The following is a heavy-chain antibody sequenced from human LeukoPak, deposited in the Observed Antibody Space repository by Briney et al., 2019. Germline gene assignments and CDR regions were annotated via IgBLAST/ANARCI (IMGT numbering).Heavy chain of an antibody. V-gene: IGHV3-21*04. J-gene: IGHJ2*01. CDR2: ISTGSTYI. CDR3: AKDVGSSGYYVDWYFDL. CDR1: GFTFNSYT. Sequence: GGSLRLSCAASGFTFNSYTMTWVRQAPGKGLEWVSSISTGSTYIYYADSVKGRFTISRDNAKNSQYLQMNSLRAEDTAVYYCAKDVGSSGYYVDWYFDLWGRGTLVTVSS. D-gene: IGHD3-22*01.